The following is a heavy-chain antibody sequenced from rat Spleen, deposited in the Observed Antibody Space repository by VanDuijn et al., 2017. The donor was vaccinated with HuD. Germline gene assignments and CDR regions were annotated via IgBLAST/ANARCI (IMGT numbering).Heavy chain of an antibody. CDR3: ARRHFGYTDYFDY. CDR1: GFTFSDYY. Sequence: EVQLVESGGGLVQPGRSLKLSCAASGFTFSDYYMAWVRQVPTKGLEWVATISTTGGDTYFRDSVKGRFTISRDNAKSTLSLQMDSLRSEDTATYYCARRHFGYTDYFDYWGQGVMVTVSS. J-gene: IGHJ2*01. CDR2: ISTTGGDT. V-gene: IGHV5-25*01. D-gene: IGHD1-4*01.